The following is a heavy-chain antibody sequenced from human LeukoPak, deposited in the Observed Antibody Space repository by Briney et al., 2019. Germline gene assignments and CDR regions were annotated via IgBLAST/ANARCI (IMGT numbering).Heavy chain of an antibody. CDR1: GFTFDDYA. CDR2: ISWNSGSI. CDR3: ARSIDSRAPIDI. Sequence: PGRSLRLSCAASGFTFDDYAMHWVRQAPGKGLEWVSGISWNSGSIGYADSVKGRFTISRDNAKNSLYLQMNSLRAGDTAVYYCARSIDSRAPIDIWGQGTMVTVSS. D-gene: IGHD3-22*01. J-gene: IGHJ3*02. V-gene: IGHV3-9*01.